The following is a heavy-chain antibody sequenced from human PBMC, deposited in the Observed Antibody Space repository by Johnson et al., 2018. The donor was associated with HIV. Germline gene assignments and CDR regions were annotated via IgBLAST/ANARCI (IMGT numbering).Heavy chain of an antibody. J-gene: IGHJ3*02. Sequence: QVHLVESGGGLIQPGGSLRLSCAASGFTFSDYYMTWIRQAPGKGLEWLSFISSSGDIIRYADSVKGRFTISRDNAKNSLYLQMNSLRAEDTAVYYCARAPPGWELPDIWGQGTMVTVSS. CDR1: GFTFSDYY. V-gene: IGHV3-11*04. D-gene: IGHD1-26*01. CDR2: ISSSGDII. CDR3: ARAPPGWELPDI.